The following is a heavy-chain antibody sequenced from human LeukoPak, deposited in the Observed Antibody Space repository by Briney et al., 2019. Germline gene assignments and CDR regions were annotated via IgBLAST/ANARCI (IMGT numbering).Heavy chain of an antibody. D-gene: IGHD2-21*02. Sequence: GGSLRLSCAASGFTFRNHWMSWVRQAPGKGLEYVANINLDGSEKYYVDSVKGRFTISRDNAKNSLYLRMNSLRAEDTAVYYCARYGGDLGVAFDYWGQGTLVPVSS. J-gene: IGHJ4*02. V-gene: IGHV3-7*01. CDR3: ARYGGDLGVAFDY. CDR1: GFTFRNHW. CDR2: INLDGSEK.